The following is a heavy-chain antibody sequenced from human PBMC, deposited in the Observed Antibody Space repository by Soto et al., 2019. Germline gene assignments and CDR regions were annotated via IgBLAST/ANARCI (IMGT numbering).Heavy chain of an antibody. CDR1: GFTFSSYA. D-gene: IGHD5-12*01. CDR3: AKNIAASGFFFDP. J-gene: IGHJ5*02. CDR2: ISGGGGNT. V-gene: IGHV3-23*01. Sequence: GGSLRLSCAASGFTFSSYAMSWVRQAPGKGLEWVSDISGGGGNTYYADSVKGRFTISRDNSKNMVYLQMNSLRADDTAVYYCAKNIAASGFFFDPWGQGTLVTVSS.